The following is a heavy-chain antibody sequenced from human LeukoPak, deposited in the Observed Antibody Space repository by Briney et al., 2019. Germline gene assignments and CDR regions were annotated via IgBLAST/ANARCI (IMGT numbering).Heavy chain of an antibody. D-gene: IGHD3-22*01. V-gene: IGHV1-69*05. CDR1: GGTFSSYA. J-gene: IGHJ4*02. CDR3: AREEAPPGSGYYGY. CDR2: IIPIFGTA. Sequence: VASVKVSCKASGGTFSSYAISWVRQAPGQGLEWMGGIIPIFGTANYAQKFQGRVTITTDESTSTAYMELSSLRSEDTAVYYCAREEAPPGSGYYGYWGQGTLVTVSS.